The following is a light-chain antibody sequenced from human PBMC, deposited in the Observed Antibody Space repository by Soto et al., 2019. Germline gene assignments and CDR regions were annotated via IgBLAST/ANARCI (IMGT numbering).Light chain of an antibody. J-gene: IGLJ3*02. CDR1: SSDVGRYNY. V-gene: IGLV2-14*03. CDR2: DVS. Sequence: QSALTQPASVSGSPGQSITISCTGTSSDVGRYNYVSWYQQHPGKAPKLMIYDVSIRPSGVSDRFSGSKSGNTASLPISGLQAEDEADYYCSSYTSSSTVVFGGGTKLTVL. CDR3: SSYTSSSTVV.